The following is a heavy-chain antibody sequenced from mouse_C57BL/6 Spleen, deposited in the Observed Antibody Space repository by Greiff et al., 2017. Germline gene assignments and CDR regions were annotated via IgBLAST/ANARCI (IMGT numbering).Heavy chain of an antibody. J-gene: IGHJ1*03. CDR3: AREGAVVGYFDV. D-gene: IGHD1-1*01. CDR2: ISYSGST. Sequence: DVKLQESGPGMVKPSQSLSLTCTVTGYSITSGYDWHWIRHFPGNKLEWMGYISYSGSTNYNPSLKSRISITHDTSKNHFFLKLNSVTTEDTATYYCAREGAVVGYFDVWGTGTTVTVSS. V-gene: IGHV3-1*01. CDR1: GYSITSGYD.